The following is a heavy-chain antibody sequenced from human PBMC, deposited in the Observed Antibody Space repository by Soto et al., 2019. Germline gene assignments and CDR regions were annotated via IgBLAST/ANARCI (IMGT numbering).Heavy chain of an antibody. CDR3: AGGTDFVVVQGHIRDYYYGMDV. D-gene: IGHD2-2*01. J-gene: IGHJ6*02. Sequence: GASVKVSCKASGGTFSSYAISWVRQAPGQGLEWMGGIIPIIGTANYAQKFQGRVTITADKSTSTAYMELSSLRSADTDVYACAGGTDFVVVQGHIRDYYYGMDVWGQGTPVTVSS. V-gene: IGHV1-69*06. CDR2: IIPIIGTA. CDR1: GGTFSSYA.